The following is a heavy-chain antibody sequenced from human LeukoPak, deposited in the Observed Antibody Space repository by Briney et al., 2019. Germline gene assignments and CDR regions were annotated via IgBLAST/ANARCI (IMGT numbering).Heavy chain of an antibody. D-gene: IGHD3-22*01. Sequence: GGSLRLSCAASGFTFSSYAMSWVRQAPGKGLEWVSAISGSGGSTYYADSVKGRFTISRDNSKNTLYLQMNSLRAEDTAVYYCARAPPPDYDSSGYYYRPEYFQHWGQGTLVTVSS. CDR2: ISGSGGST. CDR1: GFTFSSYA. CDR3: ARAPPPDYDSSGYYYRPEYFQH. J-gene: IGHJ1*01. V-gene: IGHV3-23*01.